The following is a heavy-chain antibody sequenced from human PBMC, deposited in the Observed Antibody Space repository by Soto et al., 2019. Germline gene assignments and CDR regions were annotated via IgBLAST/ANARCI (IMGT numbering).Heavy chain of an antibody. CDR2: IVVGSGNT. V-gene: IGHV1-58*01. Sequence: SVKVSCKASGFTFTSSAVQWVRQARGQRLEWIGWIVVGSGNTNYAQKFQERVTITRDMSTSTAYMELSSLRSEDTAVYYCAAEYSNSDYYYYGMDVWGQGTTVTSP. CDR1: GFTFTSSA. D-gene: IGHD4-4*01. CDR3: AAEYSNSDYYYYGMDV. J-gene: IGHJ6*02.